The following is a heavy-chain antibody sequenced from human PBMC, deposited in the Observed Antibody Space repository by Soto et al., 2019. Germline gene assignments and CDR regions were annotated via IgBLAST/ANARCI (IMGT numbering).Heavy chain of an antibody. J-gene: IGHJ4*02. D-gene: IGHD2-21*01. CDR2: MNMDGNRI. CDR1: GFTFSSYW. V-gene: IGHV3-74*01. CDR3: VRGAGDRYDGHGYLGRH. Sequence: EVQLVESGGGLVQPGGSLRLSCAASGFTFSSYWMHWVRQAPGKGLEWVSRMNMDGNRISYVDSVKGRCTISRDNAKKTFYMERNSARVEDTAVYYCVRGAGDRYDGHGYLGRHWGQGSLVTVSS.